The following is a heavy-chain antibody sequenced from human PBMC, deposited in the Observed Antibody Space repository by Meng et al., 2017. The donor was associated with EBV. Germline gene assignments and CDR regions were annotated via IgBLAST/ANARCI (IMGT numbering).Heavy chain of an antibody. CDR1: GFTFSRHG. CDR3: AKGDVYYYDSSGYPNY. Sequence: RGESGGGLVTPWGSLRLSCPASGFTFSRHGMHWVRQSPGNGRVGVSRINSDGSSTSYADSLKGQFTISRDNAKNTLYLQMNSLRAEDTAVYYCAKGDVYYYDSSGYPNYWGQGTLVTVSS. V-gene: IGHV3/OR16-14*01. D-gene: IGHD3-22*01. J-gene: IGHJ4*02. CDR2: INSDGSST.